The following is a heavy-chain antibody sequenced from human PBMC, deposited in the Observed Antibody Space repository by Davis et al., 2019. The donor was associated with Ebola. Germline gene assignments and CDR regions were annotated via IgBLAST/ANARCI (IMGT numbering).Heavy chain of an antibody. J-gene: IGHJ4*02. CDR3: ARGDNFDY. Sequence: SETLSLTCAVYGGSFSGYYWSWIRQPPGKGLEWIGEINHSGSTNYNPSLKSRVTISVDTSKNQFSLKLSSVTAADTAVYYCARGDNFDYWGQGTLVTVSS. CDR2: INHSGST. D-gene: IGHD2-15*01. CDR1: GGSFSGYY. V-gene: IGHV4-34*01.